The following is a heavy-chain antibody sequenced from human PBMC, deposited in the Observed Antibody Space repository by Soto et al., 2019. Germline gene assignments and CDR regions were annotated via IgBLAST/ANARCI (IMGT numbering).Heavy chain of an antibody. CDR2: ISGSGGST. J-gene: IGHJ4*02. Sequence: GGSLRLSCAASGFTFSVYAMSWVRQPPGKGLEWVSTISGSGGSTYYADSVKGRFTISRDNSKNTLYLQMNSLRAEDTAVYYCANPLTTGYYFPFNYWGQGTLVTVSS. D-gene: IGHD3-9*01. V-gene: IGHV3-23*01. CDR1: GFTFSVYA. CDR3: ANPLTTGYYFPFNY.